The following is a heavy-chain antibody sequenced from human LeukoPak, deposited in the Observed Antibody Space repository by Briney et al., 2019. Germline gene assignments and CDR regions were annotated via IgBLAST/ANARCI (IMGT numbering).Heavy chain of an antibody. CDR2: IYYSGSI. J-gene: IGHJ4*02. CDR1: GGSISSYY. V-gene: IGHV4-59*01. CDR3: AGSDSSSWYDY. D-gene: IGHD6-13*01. Sequence: SETLSLTCTVSGGSISSYYWSWIRQPPGKGLEWIGYIYYSGSINYNPSLKSRVTISVDTSKNQFSLKLSSVTAADTAVYYCAGSDSSSWYDYWGQGTLVTVSS.